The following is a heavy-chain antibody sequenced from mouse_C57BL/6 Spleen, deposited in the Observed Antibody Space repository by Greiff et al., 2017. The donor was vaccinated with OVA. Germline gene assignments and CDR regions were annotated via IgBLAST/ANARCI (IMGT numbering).Heavy chain of an antibody. J-gene: IGHJ2*01. CDR3: ARRDSSYYFDY. CDR2: IYPGDGDT. CDR1: GYAFSSYW. D-gene: IGHD3-3*01. Sequence: QVQLQQSGAELVKPGASVKISCKASGYAFSSYWMNWVKQRPGKGLEWIGQIYPGDGDTNYNGKFKGKATLTADKSSSTAYMQLSSLTAEDSAVYFCARRDSSYYFDYWGQGTTLTVSS. V-gene: IGHV1-80*01.